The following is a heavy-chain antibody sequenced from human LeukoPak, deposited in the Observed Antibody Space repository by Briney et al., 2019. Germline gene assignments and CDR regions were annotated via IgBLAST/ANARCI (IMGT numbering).Heavy chain of an antibody. J-gene: IGHJ2*01. Sequence: ASVKVSCKASGYTFTSYYMHWVRQAPGQGLEWMGIINPSGGSTSYAQKFLGRVTMTRDTSTSTVYMELSSLRSGDTAVYYCARGLVVVAATHLPSWVWYFDLWGRGTLVTVSS. CDR3: ARGLVVVAATHLPSWVWYFDL. V-gene: IGHV1-46*01. CDR2: INPSGGST. CDR1: GYTFTSYY. D-gene: IGHD2-15*01.